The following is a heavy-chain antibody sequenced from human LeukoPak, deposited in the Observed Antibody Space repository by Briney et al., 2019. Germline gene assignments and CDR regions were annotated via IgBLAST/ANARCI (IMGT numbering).Heavy chain of an antibody. CDR1: GGSISSYY. V-gene: IGHV4-59*08. J-gene: IGHJ6*03. D-gene: IGHD2-2*01. Sequence: PSETLSLTCTVSGGSISSYYWSWIRQPPGKGLEWIGCIYYSGSTNYNPSLKSRVTISVDTSKNQFSLKLSSVTAADTAVYYCARMGYCSSTSCFRDYYYYMDVWGKGTTVTVSS. CDR2: IYYSGST. CDR3: ARMGYCSSTSCFRDYYYYMDV.